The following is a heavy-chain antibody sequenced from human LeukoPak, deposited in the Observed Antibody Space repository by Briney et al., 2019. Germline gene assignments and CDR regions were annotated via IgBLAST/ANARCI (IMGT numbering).Heavy chain of an antibody. Sequence: SETLSLTCTVSGGSISDYYWSWIRQPPGRGLEWIAYSGSTNYNPSLKSRVIISVDTPKNQFSLKLSPVTAADTAVYYCARVGIDYSGNIIKYYFDYWGQGTLVTVSS. CDR3: ARVGIDYSGNIIKYYFDY. CDR2: SGST. V-gene: IGHV4-59*01. J-gene: IGHJ4*02. D-gene: IGHD4-23*01. CDR1: GGSISDYY.